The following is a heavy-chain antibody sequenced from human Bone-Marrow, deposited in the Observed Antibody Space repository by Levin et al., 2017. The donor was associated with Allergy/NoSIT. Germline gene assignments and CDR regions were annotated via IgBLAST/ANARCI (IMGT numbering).Heavy chain of an antibody. D-gene: IGHD5-18*01. V-gene: IGHV3-23*01. CDR3: AKRGDTAMVANYFDY. CDR1: GFTFSSYA. J-gene: IGHJ4*02. Sequence: AGGSLRLSCAASGFTFSSYAMSWVRQAPGKGLEWVSAISGSGGSTYYADSVKGRFTISRDNSKNTLYLQMNSLRAEDTAVYYCAKRGDTAMVANYFDYWGQGTLVTVSS. CDR2: ISGSGGST.